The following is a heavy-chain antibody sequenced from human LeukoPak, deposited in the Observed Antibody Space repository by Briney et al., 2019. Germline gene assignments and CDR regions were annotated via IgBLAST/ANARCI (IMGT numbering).Heavy chain of an antibody. Sequence: PGGSLRLSCAASGFAFSTYSMTWVRQAPGKGLEWVSYISSSSSNMYYADSVKGRFIISRDNAENSLYLEMNSLRDEDTAVYYCAREVASGGNWFDPWGQGTLVTVSS. CDR1: GFAFSTYS. J-gene: IGHJ5*02. V-gene: IGHV3-48*02. CDR3: AREVASGGNWFDP. D-gene: IGHD3-10*01. CDR2: ISSSSSNM.